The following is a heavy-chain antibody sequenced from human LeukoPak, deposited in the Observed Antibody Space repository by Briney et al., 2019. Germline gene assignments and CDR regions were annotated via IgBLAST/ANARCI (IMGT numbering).Heavy chain of an antibody. CDR2: ISAYNGNT. J-gene: IGHJ4*02. CDR1: GYTFTSYG. D-gene: IGHD3-3*01. V-gene: IGHV1-18*01. CDR3: ARPYYDFWSGYYIGIDY. Sequence: ASVKVSCKASGYTFTSYGISWVRQAPGQGLEWMGWISAYNGNTNYAQKLQGRVTMTTDTSTSTAYMELRSLRSDDTAVYYCARPYYDFWSGYYIGIDYWGQGTLVTVSS.